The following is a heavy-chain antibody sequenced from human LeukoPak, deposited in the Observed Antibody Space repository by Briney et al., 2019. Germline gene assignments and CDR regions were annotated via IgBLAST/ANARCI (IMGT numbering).Heavy chain of an antibody. J-gene: IGHJ4*02. CDR1: GYTFTIYA. V-gene: IGHV7-4-1*02. Sequence: ASVTVSFKASGYTFTIYAMNWVRQAPGQPLEWMGWINTNTGNPTYAQGFTGRFVFSLDTSVSTAYLQISSLKAEDTAVYYCARTNDYGDETYYFDYWGQGTLVTVSS. D-gene: IGHD4-17*01. CDR2: INTNTGNP. CDR3: ARTNDYGDETYYFDY.